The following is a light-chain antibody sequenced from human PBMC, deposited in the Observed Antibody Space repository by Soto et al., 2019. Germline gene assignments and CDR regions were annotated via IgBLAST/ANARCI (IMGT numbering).Light chain of an antibody. V-gene: IGKV3-20*01. J-gene: IGKJ1*01. CDR3: QQYGNSPVT. CDR1: QSVSNS. Sequence: EMVLTQSPGTLSLSPGERATLLCRASQSVSNSLAWYQQKPGQAPRLIIYGASSRATGIPDRFSGSGSGTDFTVTISRLEPDDLAVYYGQQYGNSPVTFGQETKVEIK. CDR2: GAS.